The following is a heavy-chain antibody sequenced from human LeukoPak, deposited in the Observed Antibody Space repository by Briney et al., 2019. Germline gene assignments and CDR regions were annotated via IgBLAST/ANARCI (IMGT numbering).Heavy chain of an antibody. V-gene: IGHV5-51*01. D-gene: IGHD3-9*01. CDR2: IYPGDSDT. CDR1: GYSFTSYC. J-gene: IGHJ4*02. CDR3: ARPHYDILTGYAY. Sequence: GESLKISCKGSGYSFTSYCIGWVRQMPGKGLEWMGIIYPGDSDTRYSPSFQGQVTISADKSISTAYLQWSSLKASDTAMYYCARPHYDILTGYAYWGQGTLVTVSS.